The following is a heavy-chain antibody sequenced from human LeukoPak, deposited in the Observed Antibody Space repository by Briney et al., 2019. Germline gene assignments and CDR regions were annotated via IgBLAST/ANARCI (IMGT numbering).Heavy chain of an antibody. CDR2: ISTDNGDT. V-gene: IGHV1-18*04. Sequence: GASVKVSCKASGYTFTSSYMHWVRQAPGQGLEWMGWISTDNGDTTYAQKFQGRVTMTTDTSTGTAYMELRSLRSDDTAVYYCAREGLGELTLDCWGQGTLVTVSS. CDR3: AREGLGELTLDC. CDR1: GYTFTSSY. J-gene: IGHJ4*02. D-gene: IGHD3-16*01.